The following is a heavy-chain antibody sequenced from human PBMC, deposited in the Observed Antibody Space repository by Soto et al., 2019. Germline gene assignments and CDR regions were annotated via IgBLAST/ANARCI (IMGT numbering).Heavy chain of an antibody. D-gene: IGHD2-15*01. CDR1: GGSISSGDYY. V-gene: IGHV4-30-4*01. Sequence: QVQLQESGPGLVKPSQTLSLTCTVSGGSISSGDYYWSWIRQPPGKGLEWIGYIYYSGSTYYNPSLKSRVTISVDTSKNQFSLKLSSVTAADTAVYYCARDNPLYCSGGSCYSFDYWGQGTLVTVSS. CDR3: ARDNPLYCSGGSCYSFDY. J-gene: IGHJ4*02. CDR2: IYYSGST.